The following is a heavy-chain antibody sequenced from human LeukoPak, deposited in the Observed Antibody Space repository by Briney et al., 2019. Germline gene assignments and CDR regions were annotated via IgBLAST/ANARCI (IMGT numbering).Heavy chain of an antibody. Sequence: ASVKVSCKASGYTFTGYYMHWVRQAPGQGLEWMGWINPNSGGTNYAQKFQGRVTMTRGTSISTAYMELSRLRSDDTAVYYCARESEWLQGCDHWGQGTLVTVSS. V-gene: IGHV1-2*02. CDR2: INPNSGGT. CDR1: GYTFTGYY. CDR3: ARESEWLQGCDH. D-gene: IGHD5-12*01. J-gene: IGHJ4*02.